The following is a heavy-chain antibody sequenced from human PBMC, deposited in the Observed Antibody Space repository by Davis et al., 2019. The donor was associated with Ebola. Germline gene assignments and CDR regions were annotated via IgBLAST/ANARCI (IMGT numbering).Heavy chain of an antibody. D-gene: IGHD7-27*01. CDR3: ARGSTGP. Sequence: GGSLRLSCVASGFTFSDYWMSWLRQSPGKGLEWLANIKPDGSEKYHVEGRLTVSRDNSKNSVYLQINSLRGEDTAVYYCARGSTGPWGQGTLVTVSS. CDR1: GFTFSDYW. V-gene: IGHV3-7*03. CDR2: IKPDGSEK. J-gene: IGHJ5*02.